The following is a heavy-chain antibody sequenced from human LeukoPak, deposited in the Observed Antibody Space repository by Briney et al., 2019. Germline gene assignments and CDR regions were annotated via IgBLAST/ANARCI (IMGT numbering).Heavy chain of an antibody. D-gene: IGHD3-10*01. V-gene: IGHV1-2*02. Sequence: ASVKVSCKASGYTFTGYYMHWVRQAPGQGLEWMGWINPNSGGTNYAQKFQGRVTMTRDTSISTAYMELSRLRSDDTAVYYCARGGGSGSYYYYYMDVWGKGTTVTVSS. CDR2: INPNSGGT. CDR3: ARGGGSGSYYYYYMDV. J-gene: IGHJ6*03. CDR1: GYTFTGYY.